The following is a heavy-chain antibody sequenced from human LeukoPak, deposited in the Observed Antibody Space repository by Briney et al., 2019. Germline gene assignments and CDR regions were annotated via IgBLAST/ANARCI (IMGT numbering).Heavy chain of an antibody. CDR1: GGTFSSYA. D-gene: IGHD2-21*02. Sequence: ASVKVSCKASGGTFSSYAISWVRQAPGQGLEWMGRIIPILGIANYAQKFQGRVTIIADKSTSTAYMELSSLRSVDTAVYYCARYLTRGCGGDCYSFDPWGQGTLVTVSS. CDR3: ARYLTRGCGGDCYSFDP. V-gene: IGHV1-69*04. J-gene: IGHJ5*02. CDR2: IIPILGIA.